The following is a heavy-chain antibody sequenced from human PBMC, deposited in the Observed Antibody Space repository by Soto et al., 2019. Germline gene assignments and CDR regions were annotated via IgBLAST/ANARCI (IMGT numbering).Heavy chain of an antibody. J-gene: IGHJ4*02. CDR3: ARGPGGPDGPGDY. V-gene: IGHV1-3*01. Sequence: QVQLVQSGAEVKKPGASVKVSCKASGYTFTSYAMHWVRQAPGQRLEWMGWINAGNGNTIYSQKFQGRVTITRDTSASTAYVALSSLRSEDTAVYYCARGPGGPDGPGDYWGQGTLVTVSS. CDR2: INAGNGNT. CDR1: GYTFTSYA. D-gene: IGHD2-15*01.